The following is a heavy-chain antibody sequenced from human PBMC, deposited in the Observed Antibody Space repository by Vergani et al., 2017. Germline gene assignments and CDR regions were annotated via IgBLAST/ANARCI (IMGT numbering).Heavy chain of an antibody. V-gene: IGHV3-7*03. Sequence: EVQLVESGGGLVQPGGSLRLSCAASGFTFSSYWMSWVRQAPGKGLEWVANIKQDGSEKYYVDSVKGRFTISRDNAKNSLYLQMNSLRAEDTAVYYCARDLEPTDSSVDYWGQGTLVTVSS. J-gene: IGHJ4*02. D-gene: IGHD1-1*01. CDR3: ARDLEPTDSSVDY. CDR2: IKQDGSEK. CDR1: GFTFSSYW.